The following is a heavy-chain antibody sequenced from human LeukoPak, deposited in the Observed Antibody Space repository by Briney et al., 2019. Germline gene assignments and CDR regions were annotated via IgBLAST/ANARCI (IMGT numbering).Heavy chain of an antibody. Sequence: GSLRLSCAASGFTLSDVTMNWVRQAPGKGLEWVANIKQDGSEKYYVDSVKGRFTISRDNAKNTLYLQMNSLRAEDTAVYYCARDGGEQLVGPFDYWGQGTLDTVSS. CDR2: IKQDGSEK. J-gene: IGHJ4*02. V-gene: IGHV3-7*01. CDR1: GFTLSDVT. CDR3: ARDGGEQLVGPFDY. D-gene: IGHD6-6*01.